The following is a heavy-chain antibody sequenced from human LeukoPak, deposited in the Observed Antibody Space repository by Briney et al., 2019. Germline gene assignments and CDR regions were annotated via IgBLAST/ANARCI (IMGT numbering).Heavy chain of an antibody. CDR1: GFTFINYL. CDR2: INNDGSTT. V-gene: IGHV3-74*01. CDR3: ARGGFCSGADCRGSFDY. J-gene: IGHJ4*02. Sequence: GGSLRLSCAPSGFTFINYLMPWVRHARREGLVWVSHINNDGSTTTSADSVKGRFTLSRDNAKNTLYLPVNSLRAEDTAVYYCARGGFCSGADCRGSFDYWGQGSLVTVSS. D-gene: IGHD2-15*01.